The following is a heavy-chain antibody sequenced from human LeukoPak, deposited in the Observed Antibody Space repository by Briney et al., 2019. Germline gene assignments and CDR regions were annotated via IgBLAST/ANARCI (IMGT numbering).Heavy chain of an antibody. J-gene: IGHJ4*02. CDR3: ARLSFYYFDY. CDR2: IYSGGST. V-gene: IGHV3-66*01. D-gene: IGHD3-16*02. CDR1: GFTVSSNY. Sequence: SGGSLRLSCAASGFTVSSNYMSWVRQAPRKGLEWVSVIYSGGSTYYADSVKGRFTISRDNSKNTLYLQMNSLRAEDTAVYYCARLSFYYFDYWGQGTLVTVSS.